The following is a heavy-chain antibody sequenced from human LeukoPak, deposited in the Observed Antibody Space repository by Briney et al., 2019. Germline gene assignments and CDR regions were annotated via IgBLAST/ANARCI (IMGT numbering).Heavy chain of an antibody. V-gene: IGHV1-18*01. D-gene: IGHD6-19*01. Sequence: GASVKVSCKASGYTFTSYGISWVRQAPGQGLEWMGWISAYNGNTNYAQKLQGRVTMTTDTSTSTAYMELRSLRSDDTAVYYCARDSSGSPGGLPFDYWGQGTLVTVSS. CDR1: GYTFTSYG. CDR2: ISAYNGNT. CDR3: ARDSSGSPGGLPFDY. J-gene: IGHJ4*02.